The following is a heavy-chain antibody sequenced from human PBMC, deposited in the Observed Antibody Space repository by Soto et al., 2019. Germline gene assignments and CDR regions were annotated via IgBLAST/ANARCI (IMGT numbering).Heavy chain of an antibody. V-gene: IGHV3-33*01. J-gene: IGHJ4*02. CDR2: IWYDGSNQ. CDR3: ARDLGAFNYGSAYFDY. D-gene: IGHD3-10*01. Sequence: GGSLRLSCAPSGFTFSTYGMHWVRQGPGKGLEWVAVIWYDGSNQYYADSVKGRFTISRDNSKNMLYLQMNSLRAEDTAVYYCARDLGAFNYGSAYFDYWGQGTPVTVSS. CDR1: GFTFSTYG.